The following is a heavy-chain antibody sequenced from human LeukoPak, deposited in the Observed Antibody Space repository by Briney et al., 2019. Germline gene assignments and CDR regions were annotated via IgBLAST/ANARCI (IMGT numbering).Heavy chain of an antibody. D-gene: IGHD3-9*01. CDR2: VYYSGKI. CDR3: ARARELAFMAYYFDY. V-gene: IGHV4-59*01. J-gene: IGHJ4*02. CDR1: GDSIRGYY. Sequence: TSETLSLTCTVSGDSIRGYYWSWLRQPPGKGLEWIGNVYYSGKINYNSSLEGRVTLSVDTSKNQFSLKLTSVTAADTAVYFCARARELAFMAYYFDYWGQETLATVSS.